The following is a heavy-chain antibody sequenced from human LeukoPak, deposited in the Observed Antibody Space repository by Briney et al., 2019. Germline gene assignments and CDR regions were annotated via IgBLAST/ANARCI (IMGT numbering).Heavy chain of an antibody. V-gene: IGHV3-53*01. D-gene: IGHD4-17*01. J-gene: IGHJ4*02. Sequence: PGGSLRLSCAASGFTVSSNYMSWVRQAPGKGLEWVSVIYSGGSTYYADSVKGRFTISRDNSKNTLYLQMNSLRAEDTAVYYCAREWWDYGDYAVYFDYWGQGTLVTVSS. CDR2: IYSGGST. CDR1: GFTVSSNY. CDR3: AREWWDYGDYAVYFDY.